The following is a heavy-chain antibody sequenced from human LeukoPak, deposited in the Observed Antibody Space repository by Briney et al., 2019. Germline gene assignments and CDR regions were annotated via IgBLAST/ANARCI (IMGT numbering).Heavy chain of an antibody. CDR3: ARGRPAYYDILTGYYRRYYGMDV. V-gene: IGHV4-34*01. Sequence: SETLSLTCAVYGGSFSGYYWSWIRQPPGKGLEWIGEINHSGSTNYNPSFKSRVTISVDTSKNQFSLKLSSVTAADTAVYYCARGRPAYYDILTGYYRRYYGMDVWGQGTTVTVSS. J-gene: IGHJ6*02. CDR2: INHSGST. D-gene: IGHD3-9*01. CDR1: GGSFSGYY.